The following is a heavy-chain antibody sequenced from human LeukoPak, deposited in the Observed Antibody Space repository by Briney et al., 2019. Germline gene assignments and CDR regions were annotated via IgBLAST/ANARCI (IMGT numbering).Heavy chain of an antibody. V-gene: IGHV3-23*01. CDR2: IDTTTGGS. CDR1: GFTFSSYS. D-gene: IGHD3-22*01. CDR3: AKVNYYHPYF. Sequence: GGSLRLSCAVSGFTFSSYSMSWVRQAPGRGLEWVSTIDTTTGGSYYADSVKGRFFISRDNSQDTLYLQLNSLRADDTAVYYCAKVNYYHPYFWGQGTLVTVSS. J-gene: IGHJ4*02.